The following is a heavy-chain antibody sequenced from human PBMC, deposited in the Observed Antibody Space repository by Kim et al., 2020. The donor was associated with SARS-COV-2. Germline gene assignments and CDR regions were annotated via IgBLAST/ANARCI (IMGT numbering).Heavy chain of an antibody. Sequence: ADSVKGRFTISRDNSKNTLYLQMNSLRAEDTAVYYCAKNTLNIVVVVAATDWGQGTLVTVSS. CDR3: AKNTLNIVVVVAATD. D-gene: IGHD2-15*01. J-gene: IGHJ4*02. V-gene: IGHV3-23*01.